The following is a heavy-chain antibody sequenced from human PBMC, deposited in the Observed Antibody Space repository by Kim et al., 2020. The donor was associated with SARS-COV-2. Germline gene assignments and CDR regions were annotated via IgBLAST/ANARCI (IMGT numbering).Heavy chain of an antibody. Sequence: GGSLRLSCAASGWACSSYGMHWVRQAPGKGLEWGAVIWYDGSNKYYADSVKGRFTISRDNSKNTLYLQMNSLRAEYTAVYYCARDNDFWSGYYLGAFDIWGQGTMVTVSS. D-gene: IGHD3-3*01. J-gene: IGHJ3*02. CDR3: ARDNDFWSGYYLGAFDI. CDR2: IWYDGSNK. CDR1: GWACSSYG. V-gene: IGHV3-33*01.